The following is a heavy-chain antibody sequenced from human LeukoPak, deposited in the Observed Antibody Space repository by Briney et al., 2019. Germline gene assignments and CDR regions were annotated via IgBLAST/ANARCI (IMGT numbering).Heavy chain of an antibody. V-gene: IGHV4-34*01. Sequence: SKTLSLTCAVYGGSFSGYYWSWIRQPPGKGLEWIGEINHSGSTNYNPSLKSRVTISVDTSKNQFSLKLSSVTAADTAVYYCASPPSYYDFWSGYYAAWGQGTLVTVSS. D-gene: IGHD3-3*01. CDR1: GGSFSGYY. J-gene: IGHJ5*02. CDR3: ASPPSYYDFWSGYYAA. CDR2: INHSGST.